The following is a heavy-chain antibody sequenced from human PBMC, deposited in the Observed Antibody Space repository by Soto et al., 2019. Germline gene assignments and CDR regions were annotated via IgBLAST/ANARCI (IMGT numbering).Heavy chain of an antibody. Sequence: QVQLVQSGAEVKRPGSSVKVSCRASGGTFSTYAISWVRQAPGQGLEWMGGSIPFFGTTNFAQKIQSRVTSSADKSTSTAYMELSSLRSEDTAVYYCATAQIAARRNFDYWGQGTLVTVSS. J-gene: IGHJ4*02. D-gene: IGHD6-6*01. V-gene: IGHV1-69*06. CDR2: SIPFFGTT. CDR1: GGTFSTYA. CDR3: ATAQIAARRNFDY.